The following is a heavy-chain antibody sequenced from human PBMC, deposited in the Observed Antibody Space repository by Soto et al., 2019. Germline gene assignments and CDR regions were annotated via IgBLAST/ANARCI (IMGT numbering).Heavy chain of an antibody. D-gene: IGHD3-9*01. CDR2: INQNGSER. V-gene: IGHV3-7*05. CDR1: GFMFSSYW. J-gene: IGHJ4*02. Sequence: EVQLVESGGGLVQPGGSLRLSCAAPGFMFSSYWMTWVRQAPGKGLEWVANINQNGSERYYVDSVEGRFTISRDNAKNSVFLQMNNLRVEDTAMYYCATDILDFWGQGTLVTVSS. CDR3: ATDILDF.